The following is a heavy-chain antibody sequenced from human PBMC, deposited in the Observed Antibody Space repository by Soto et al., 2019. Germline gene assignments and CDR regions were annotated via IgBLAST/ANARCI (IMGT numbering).Heavy chain of an antibody. CDR3: ARVNRPILTGYPSPNYNWFDP. CDR2: INPSGGST. CDR1: GYTFTSYY. V-gene: IGHV1-46*01. J-gene: IGHJ5*02. Sequence: GASVKVSCKASGYTFTSYYMHWVRQAPGQGLEWMGIINPSGGSTRYAQKFQGRVTMTRDTSTSTVYMELSSVTAADTAVYYCARVNRPILTGYPSPNYNWFDPWGQGTLVTVSS. D-gene: IGHD3-9*01.